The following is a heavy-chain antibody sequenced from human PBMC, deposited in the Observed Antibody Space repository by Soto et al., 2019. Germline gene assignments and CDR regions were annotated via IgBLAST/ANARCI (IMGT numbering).Heavy chain of an antibody. CDR3: ARDPPGFHSAFDF. CDR1: GASIRGSYYF. V-gene: IGHV4-30-4*08. D-gene: IGHD4-4*01. J-gene: IGHJ4*02. CDR2: VYSTGST. Sequence: PSETLSLTCTVTGASIRGSYYFWSWIRQPPGEGLEWLGYVYSTGSTYYNPSLKSRISMSVDTSQNQFSLQLNSVTPEDTAIYYCARDPPGFHSAFDFWGQGTLVTVSS.